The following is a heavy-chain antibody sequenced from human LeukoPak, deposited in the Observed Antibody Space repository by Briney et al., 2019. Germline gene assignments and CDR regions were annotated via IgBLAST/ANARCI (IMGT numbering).Heavy chain of an antibody. D-gene: IGHD1-26*01. J-gene: IGHJ3*02. Sequence: GGSLRLSCTASGFIIDDYGMTWVRQAPGKGLEWVSGINWNGGSTGYADSVKGRFTISRDNAKNSLYLQMNSLRAEETALYYCARGRSYSGSYFDASDIWGQGTMVTVSS. V-gene: IGHV3-20*04. CDR3: ARGRSYSGSYFDASDI. CDR2: INWNGGST. CDR1: GFIIDDYG.